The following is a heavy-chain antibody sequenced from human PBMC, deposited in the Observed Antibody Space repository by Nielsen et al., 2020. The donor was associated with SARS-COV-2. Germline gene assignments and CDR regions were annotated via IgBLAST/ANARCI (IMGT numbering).Heavy chain of an antibody. V-gene: IGHV1-69*13. CDR1: GGTFSSYA. CDR2: IIPIFGTA. J-gene: IGHJ3*02. CDR3: AREILVGAWPEAFDI. Sequence: SVKVSCKASGGTFSSYAISWVRQAPGQGLEWMGGIIPIFGTANYAQKFQGRVTITADESTSTACMELSSLRSEDTAVYYCAREILVGAWPEAFDIWGQGTMVTVSS. D-gene: IGHD1-26*01.